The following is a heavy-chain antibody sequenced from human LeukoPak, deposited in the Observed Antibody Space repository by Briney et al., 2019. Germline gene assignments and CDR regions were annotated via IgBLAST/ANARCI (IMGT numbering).Heavy chain of an antibody. Sequence: GGSLRLSCAASGFTFSGYNMNWVRQAPGMGLEWVGRIKSKTDGGTTDYAAPVKGRFTISRDDSKNTLYLQMNSLKTEDTAVYYCTTDTDIVVVVAATHWGQGTLVTVSS. CDR2: IKSKTDGGTT. CDR1: GFTFSGYN. CDR3: TTDTDIVVVVAATH. D-gene: IGHD2-15*01. J-gene: IGHJ4*02. V-gene: IGHV3-15*01.